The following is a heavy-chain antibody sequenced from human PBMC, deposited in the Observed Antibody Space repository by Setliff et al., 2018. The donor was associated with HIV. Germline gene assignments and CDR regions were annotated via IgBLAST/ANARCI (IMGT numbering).Heavy chain of an antibody. CDR2: IYVSGST. Sequence: SETLSLTCTVSAGSISSDQWSWIRQPPGKGLEWIGNIYVSGSTNYNPSLKSRITISIDTSKSQFSLKLTSVAAADTAVYYCARDSGGYNYGFAVGSFDYWGQGALVTVSS. CDR3: ARDSGGYNYGFAVGSFDY. D-gene: IGHD5-18*01. J-gene: IGHJ4*02. CDR1: AGSISSDQ. V-gene: IGHV4-59*01.